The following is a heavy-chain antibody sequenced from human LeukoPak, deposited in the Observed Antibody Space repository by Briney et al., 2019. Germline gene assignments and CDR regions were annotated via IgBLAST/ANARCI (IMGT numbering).Heavy chain of an antibody. CDR2: ISYDGSNK. CDR3: AKDSSRKVTTPGGFDY. CDR1: GFTFSSYG. D-gene: IGHD4-17*01. V-gene: IGHV3-30*18. J-gene: IGHJ4*02. Sequence: GGSLRLSCAASGFTFSSYGMHWVRQAPGKGLEWVAVISYDGSNKYYADSVKGRFTISRDNSKNTLYLQVNSLRAEDTAVYYCAKDSSRKVTTPGGFDYWGQGTLVTVSS.